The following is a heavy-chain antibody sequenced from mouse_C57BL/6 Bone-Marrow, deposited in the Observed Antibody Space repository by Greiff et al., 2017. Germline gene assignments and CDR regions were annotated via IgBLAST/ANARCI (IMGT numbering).Heavy chain of an antibody. Sequence: VQLQQPGAELVKPGASVKVSCKASGYAFTNYLIEWVKQRPGQGLEWIGVINPGSGGTNYNEKFKGKATLTADKSSSTAYMQLSSLTSEDSAVYFCARGTLLRPVQLRAMDYWGQGTSVTVSS. CDR3: ARGTLLRPVQLRAMDY. J-gene: IGHJ4*01. CDR2: INPGSGGT. D-gene: IGHD1-1*01. CDR1: GYAFTNYL. V-gene: IGHV1-54*01.